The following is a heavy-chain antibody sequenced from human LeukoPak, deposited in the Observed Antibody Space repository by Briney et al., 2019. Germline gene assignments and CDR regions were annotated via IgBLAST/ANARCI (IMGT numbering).Heavy chain of an antibody. V-gene: IGHV3-23*01. D-gene: IGHD3-3*01. Sequence: TGGSLRLSCAASGLIFSSYAMSWVRQAPGKGLEWVSAISGSGGSTYYADSVKGRFTISRDNSKNTPNLQMNSLRAERKGVYYCVNFGSSRGSFEIWGQGTMVTVSS. CDR1: GLIFSSYA. CDR2: ISGSGGST. CDR3: VNFGSSRGSFEI. J-gene: IGHJ3*02.